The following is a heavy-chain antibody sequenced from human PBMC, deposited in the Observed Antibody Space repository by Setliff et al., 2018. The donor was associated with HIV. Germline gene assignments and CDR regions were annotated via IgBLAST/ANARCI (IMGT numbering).Heavy chain of an antibody. J-gene: IGHJ1*01. CDR1: GYTINNYY. CDR2: VNPNSGNT. D-gene: IGHD2-15*01. V-gene: IGHV1-8*02. Sequence: ASVKVSCKASGYTINNYYIYWVRQATGQGLEWMGWVNPNSGNTGYAQKFQGRVTMARDTSIRTAYMELSSLRSEDTAVYYCAKGGGVYCSGGSCYTSVDFQHWGQGTLVTVSS. CDR3: AKGGGVYCSGGSCYTSVDFQH.